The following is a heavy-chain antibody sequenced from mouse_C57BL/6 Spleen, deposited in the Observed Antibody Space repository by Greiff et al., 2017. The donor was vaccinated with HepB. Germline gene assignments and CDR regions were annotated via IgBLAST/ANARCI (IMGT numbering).Heavy chain of an antibody. CDR1: GFTFSDYY. CDR3: ARQYYSNYYYAMDY. CDR2: ISNGGGST. Sequence: EVMLVESGGGLVQPGGSLKLSCAASGFTFSDYYMYWVRQTPEKRLEWVAYISNGGGSTYYPDTVKGRFTISRDNAKNTLYLQMSRLKSEDTAMYYCARQYYSNYYYAMDYWGQGTSVTVSS. V-gene: IGHV5-12*01. D-gene: IGHD2-5*01. J-gene: IGHJ4*01.